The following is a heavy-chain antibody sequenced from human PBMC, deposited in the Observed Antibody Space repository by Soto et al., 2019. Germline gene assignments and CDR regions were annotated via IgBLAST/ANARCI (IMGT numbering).Heavy chain of an antibody. V-gene: IGHV1-69*01. CDR1: GGTFSSYA. CDR3: AGYYCSSTSCSTTGPSDY. Sequence: QVQLVQSGAEVKKPGSSVKVSCKASGGTFSSYAISWVRQAPGQGLEWMGGIIPIFGTANYAQKFQGRVTITADESTSTAYMELSSLRSEDTAVYYCAGYYCSSTSCSTTGPSDYWGQGTLVTVSS. CDR2: IIPIFGTA. J-gene: IGHJ4*02. D-gene: IGHD2-2*01.